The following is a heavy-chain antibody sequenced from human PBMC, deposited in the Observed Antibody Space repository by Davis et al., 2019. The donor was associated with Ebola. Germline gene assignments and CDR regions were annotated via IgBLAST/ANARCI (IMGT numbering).Heavy chain of an antibody. CDR2: IYHSGST. V-gene: IGHV4-30-2*01. D-gene: IGHD3-3*01. CDR1: GGSISSGGYS. Sequence: SETLSLTCAVSGGSISSGGYSWSWIRQPPGKGLEWIGYIYHSGSTYYNPSLKSRVTISVDRSKNQFSLKLSSVTAADTAVYYCARDRGRSGPNGHYYYGMDVWGQGTTVTVSS. CDR3: ARDRGRSGPNGHYYYGMDV. J-gene: IGHJ6*02.